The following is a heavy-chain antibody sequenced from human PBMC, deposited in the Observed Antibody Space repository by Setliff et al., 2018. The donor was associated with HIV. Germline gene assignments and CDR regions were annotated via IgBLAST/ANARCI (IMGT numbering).Heavy chain of an antibody. D-gene: IGHD1-1*01. CDR3: ARDAGTGGPGRWVDP. V-gene: IGHV1-18*01. J-gene: IGHJ5*02. CDR2: ISGYTGIT. CDR1: GYIFSHYG. Sequence: ASVKVSCRISGYIFSHYGVTWVRQAPGQGLEYMGYISGYTGITHYAQSFQGRVTMTTDPSKYTAYMELRSLKYDDTAVYYCARDAGTGGPGRWVDPWGQGTMVTVSS.